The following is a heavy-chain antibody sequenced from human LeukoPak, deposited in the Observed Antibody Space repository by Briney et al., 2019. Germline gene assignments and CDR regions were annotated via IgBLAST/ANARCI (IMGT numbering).Heavy chain of an antibody. CDR3: ARDRGSWDSRDY. J-gene: IGHJ4*02. CDR1: GYTFTGYY. V-gene: IGHV1-2*02. Sequence: ASVKVSCKASGYTFTGYYIHWVRQAPGQGLEWMGWINPNSGGTNYVQKFQDRVTMTRDTSISTAYMELTSLRSDDTAVYYCARDRGSWDSRDYWGQGTLVTVSS. D-gene: IGHD6-13*01. CDR2: INPNSGGT.